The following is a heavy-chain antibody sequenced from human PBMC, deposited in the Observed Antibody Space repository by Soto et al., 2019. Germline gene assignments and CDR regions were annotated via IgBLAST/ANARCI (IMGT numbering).Heavy chain of an antibody. V-gene: IGHV4-61*05. CDR2: VYNSGST. CDR3: ARYRREAVAGYTLDN. CDR1: GGSIISSNYY. Sequence: SETLSLTCTVSGGSIISSNYYWGWVRQPPGKGLEWVGYVYNSGSTNYNPSLKSRVTISEDTSKSQFSLKVNSMTAADTAVYYCARYRREAVAGYTLDNWGQGILVTVSS. D-gene: IGHD6-13*01. J-gene: IGHJ4*02.